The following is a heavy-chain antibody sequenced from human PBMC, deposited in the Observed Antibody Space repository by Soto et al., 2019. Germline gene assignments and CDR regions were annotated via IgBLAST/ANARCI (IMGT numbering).Heavy chain of an antibody. CDR2: IGGSGGST. CDR1: GFTFSSYA. J-gene: IGHJ3*02. D-gene: IGHD3-10*01. Sequence: EVQLLESGGGLVQPGGSLRLSCAASGFTFSSYAMSWVRQAPGKGLEWVSAIGGSGGSTYYADSVKGRFTISRDNSKNTLYLHMNSLRAEGTAVYYCAKDPDGSGDHAFASWGQGTMVTVSS. V-gene: IGHV3-23*01. CDR3: AKDPDGSGDHAFAS.